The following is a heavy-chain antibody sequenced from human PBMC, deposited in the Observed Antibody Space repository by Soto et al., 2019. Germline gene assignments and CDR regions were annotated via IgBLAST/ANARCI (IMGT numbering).Heavy chain of an antibody. J-gene: IGHJ5*02. D-gene: IGHD2-2*01. CDR2: INRDGSEE. Sequence: PGGSLRLSCVASGFTFSGYWMSWVRQAPGKGLEWVANINRDGSEEHYVDSVKGRFTISRDNSKNSVYLQMDSLRGDDSAVYYCARDPGPRPASIRGLGWFDPWGQGT. CDR3: ARDPGPRPASIRGLGWFDP. V-gene: IGHV3-7*03. CDR1: GFTFSGYW.